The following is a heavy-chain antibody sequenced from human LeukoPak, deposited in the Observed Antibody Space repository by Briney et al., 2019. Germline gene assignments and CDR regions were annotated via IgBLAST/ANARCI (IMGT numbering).Heavy chain of an antibody. Sequence: GRSLRLSCAASGFTFDDYAMHWVRQAPGKGLEWVSGISWNSGNIGYADSVKGRFTISRDNAKNSLYLQMNSLRAEDTALYYCAKDAYYDILTGYNYGGIDYWGQGTLVTVSS. D-gene: IGHD3-9*01. CDR2: ISWNSGNI. CDR3: AKDAYYDILTGYNYGGIDY. V-gene: IGHV3-9*01. J-gene: IGHJ4*02. CDR1: GFTFDDYA.